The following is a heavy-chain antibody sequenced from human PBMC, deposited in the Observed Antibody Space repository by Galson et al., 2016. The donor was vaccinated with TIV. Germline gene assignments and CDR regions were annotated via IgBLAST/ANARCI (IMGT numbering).Heavy chain of an antibody. CDR2: FFHPGAV. D-gene: IGHD2-21*02. CDR1: GYSINSHYF. CDR3: TRHIGGDFGDY. Sequence: LSLTCTVSGYSINSHYFWAWLRQPPGKGLEWIGSFFHPGAVYYNPSLERRVTMSGDASKNPFSRRLPSVTAAYTAIYYCTRHIGGDFGDYVGQGILVTVSS. V-gene: IGHV4-38-2*02. J-gene: IGHJ4*02.